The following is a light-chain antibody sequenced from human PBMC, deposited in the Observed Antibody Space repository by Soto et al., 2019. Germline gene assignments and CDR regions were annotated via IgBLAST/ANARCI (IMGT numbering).Light chain of an antibody. Sequence: QSVLTLPASVSGSPGQSITISCTGTSSDVGNYIFVSWYRQHPGKAPKLMIYDINNRPSGVSNRFSGSKSGNTASLTISGLQAEDEADYYCVSYTPSASYVFGTGTKVTVL. V-gene: IGLV2-14*01. CDR1: SSDVGNYIF. J-gene: IGLJ1*01. CDR3: VSYTPSASYV. CDR2: DIN.